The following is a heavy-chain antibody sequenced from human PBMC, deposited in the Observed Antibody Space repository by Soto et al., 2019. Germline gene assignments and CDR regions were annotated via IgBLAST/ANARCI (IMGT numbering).Heavy chain of an antibody. D-gene: IGHD1-7*01. CDR1: GYTLTELS. V-gene: IGHV1-24*01. Sequence: ASVKVSCKVSGYTLTELSMHWVRQAPGKGLEWMGGFDPEDGETIYAQKFQGRVTMTEDTSTDTAYMELSSLRSEDTAVYYCARGLCRLELLTYYYYMHVSGKATTVTVSS. CDR2: FDPEDGET. CDR3: ARGLCRLELLTYYYYMHV. J-gene: IGHJ6*03.